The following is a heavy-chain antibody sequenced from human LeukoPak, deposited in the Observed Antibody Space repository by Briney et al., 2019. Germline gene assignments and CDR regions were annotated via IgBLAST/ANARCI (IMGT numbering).Heavy chain of an antibody. V-gene: IGHV3-21*04. CDR2: ISSSSSYI. D-gene: IGHD1-26*01. CDR3: AKDFSGELLTSFDY. J-gene: IGHJ4*02. CDR1: GFTFSSYS. Sequence: GGSLRLSCAASGFTFSSYSMNWVRQAPGKGLEWVSSISSSSSYIYYADSVKGRFTISRDNAKNSLYLQMNSLRAEDTAVYYCAKDFSGELLTSFDYWGQGTLVTVSS.